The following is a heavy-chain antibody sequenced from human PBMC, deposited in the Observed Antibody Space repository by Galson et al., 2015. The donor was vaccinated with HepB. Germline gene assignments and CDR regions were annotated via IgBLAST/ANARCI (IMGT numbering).Heavy chain of an antibody. J-gene: IGHJ4*02. D-gene: IGHD6-13*01. V-gene: IGHV1-69*13. CDR2: IIPVFGTA. Sequence: SVKVSCKASGYTFTGYYMHWVRQAPGQGLEWMGGIIPVFGTANYAQKFQGRVTITADESTNTASMELSSLRSEDTAVYFCARSHIPATLYYFAYWGQGTLVTVSS. CDR3: ARSHIPATLYYFAY. CDR1: GYTFTGYY.